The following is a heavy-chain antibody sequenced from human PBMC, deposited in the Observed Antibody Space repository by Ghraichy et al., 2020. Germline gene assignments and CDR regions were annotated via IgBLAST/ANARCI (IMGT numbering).Heavy chain of an antibody. CDR2: ISYDGSNK. Sequence: GGSLRLSCAASGFTFSSYAMHWVRQAPGKGLEWVAVISYDGSNKYYADSVKGRFTISRDNSKNTLYLQMNSLRAEDTAVYYCARSLAIWFGEYWGQGTLVTVSS. D-gene: IGHD3-10*01. J-gene: IGHJ4*02. V-gene: IGHV3-30-3*01. CDR1: GFTFSSYA. CDR3: ARSLAIWFGEY.